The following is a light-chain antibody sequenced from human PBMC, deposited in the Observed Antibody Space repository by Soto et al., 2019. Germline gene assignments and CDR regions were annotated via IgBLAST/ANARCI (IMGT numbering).Light chain of an antibody. CDR2: DVS. J-gene: IGLJ1*01. V-gene: IGLV2-11*01. CDR1: SSDVGGYNC. CDR3: CSYAGSYTSPYV. Sequence: QSALTQPRSVSGSPGQSVTISCTGTSSDVGGYNCVSWYQQHPGKAPKLMIYDVSKRPSGVPDRFSGSKSGNTASLTISGLQAEDEADYYCCSYAGSYTSPYVFGTGTKLTVL.